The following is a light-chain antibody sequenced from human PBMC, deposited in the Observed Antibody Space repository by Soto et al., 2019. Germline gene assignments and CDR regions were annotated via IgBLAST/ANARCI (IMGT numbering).Light chain of an antibody. V-gene: IGLV2-14*01. CDR3: CSYRNRSTQV. CDR2: EVS. CDR1: SSDVGGYNY. Sequence: QSALTQPASVSGSPGQSITISWTGTSSDVGGYNYVSWYQQHPGKAPKVMIYEVSNRPSGVSNRFSDSKSGNTASLTNSGRKAEDEADYYCCSYRNRSTQVFGGGTKLTVL. J-gene: IGLJ2*01.